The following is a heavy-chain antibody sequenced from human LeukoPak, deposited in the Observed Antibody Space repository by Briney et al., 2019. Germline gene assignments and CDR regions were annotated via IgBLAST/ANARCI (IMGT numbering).Heavy chain of an antibody. V-gene: IGHV1-46*01. J-gene: IGHJ4*02. D-gene: IGHD3-3*01. CDR3: ARDRPDLPLAFDY. CDR2: TNPSGGST. Sequence: VASVTVSCKASGYTFTSYYMHWVRQAPGQGLEWMGITNPSGGSTSYAQKFQGRVTMTRDTSTSTVYMELSSLRSEDTAVYYCARDRPDLPLAFDYWGQGTLVTVSS. CDR1: GYTFTSYY.